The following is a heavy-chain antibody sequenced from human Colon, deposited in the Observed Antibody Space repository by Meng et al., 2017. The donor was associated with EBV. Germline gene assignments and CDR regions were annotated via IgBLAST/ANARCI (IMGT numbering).Heavy chain of an antibody. Sequence: HLRRQRPGPGRVKPSETLPLTCTVSGGSISSSHYYWGWGRQPPGKGLQWIGTIYHSGSTSYNPSLKSRVIISVDTSKNQFSLRLNSVTAADTAVYYCASLYGDSSVWYLDLWGRGTLVTVSS. V-gene: IGHV4-39*07. D-gene: IGHD4-17*01. J-gene: IGHJ2*01. CDR1: GGSISSSHYY. CDR3: ASLYGDSSVWYLDL. CDR2: IYHSGST.